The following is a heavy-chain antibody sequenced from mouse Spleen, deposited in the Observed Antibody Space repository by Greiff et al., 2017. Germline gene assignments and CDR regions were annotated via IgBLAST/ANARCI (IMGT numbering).Heavy chain of an antibody. CDR1: GYTFTSYW. CDR3: ANTRVTTGDGYFDV. Sequence: QVQLQQPGAELVMPGASVKLSCKASGYTFTSYWMHWVKQRPGQGLEWIGEIDPSDSYTNYNQKFKGKATLTVDKSSSTAYMQLSSLTSEDSAVYCCANTRVTTGDGYFDVWGTGTTVTGSS. CDR2: IDPSDSYT. D-gene: IGHD2-2*01. J-gene: IGHJ1*02. V-gene: IGHV1-69*01.